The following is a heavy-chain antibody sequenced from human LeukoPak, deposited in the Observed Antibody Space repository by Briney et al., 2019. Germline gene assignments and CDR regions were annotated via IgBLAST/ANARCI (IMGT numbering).Heavy chain of an antibody. Sequence: PGGSLRLSCAASGFTFSNYWMHWVRQVPGKGLEWVSRINVDGSVTAYADSVEGRFTISRDNAKNTLFLQMNSLRAEDTAIYYCARDLHWGASDSWGQGTLVTVSS. CDR1: GFTFSNYW. CDR3: ARDLHWGASDS. J-gene: IGHJ4*02. V-gene: IGHV3-74*01. D-gene: IGHD1-26*01. CDR2: INVDGSVT.